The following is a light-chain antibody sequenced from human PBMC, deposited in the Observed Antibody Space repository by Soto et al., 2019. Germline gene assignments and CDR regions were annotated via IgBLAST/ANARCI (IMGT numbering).Light chain of an antibody. J-gene: IGKJ1*01. CDR2: KAS. CDR3: QQYTISWT. CDR1: QSISSW. Sequence: DFQMTHSPSTLSASVGDRVTITCRASQSISSWLAWYQQKPGKAPKLLIYKASNLQSGVPSRFSGSGSGTEFTLTISSLQPDDFATYYCQQYTISWTFGQGTKVEIK. V-gene: IGKV1-5*03.